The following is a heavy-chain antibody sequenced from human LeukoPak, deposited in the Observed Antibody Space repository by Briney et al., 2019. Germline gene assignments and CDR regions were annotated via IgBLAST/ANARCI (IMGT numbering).Heavy chain of an antibody. CDR2: IYHSGST. CDR1: GGSISSSNW. D-gene: IGHD6-19*01. V-gene: IGHV4-4*02. J-gene: IGHJ4*02. Sequence: PSETLSLTCAVSGGSISSSNWWSWVRQPPGKGLEWIGEIYHSGSTNYNPSLKSRVTISVDKSKNQFSLKLSSVTAADTAVYYCAFSSGEDVTFDYWGQGTLVTVSS. CDR3: AFSSGEDVTFDY.